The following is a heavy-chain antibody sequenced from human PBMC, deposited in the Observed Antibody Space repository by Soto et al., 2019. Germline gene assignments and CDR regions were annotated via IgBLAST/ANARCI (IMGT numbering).Heavy chain of an antibody. CDR2: ISWNSGSI. Sequence: EVQLVESGGGLVQPGRSLRLSCAASGFTFDDCAMHWVRQAPGKGLEWVSGISWNSGSIGYADSVKGRFTISRDNAKNSLYLQMNSLRAEDTALYYCAKEGPAVTDYFDYWGQGTLVTVSS. CDR3: AKEGPAVTDYFDY. V-gene: IGHV3-9*01. D-gene: IGHD6-13*01. J-gene: IGHJ4*02. CDR1: GFTFDDCA.